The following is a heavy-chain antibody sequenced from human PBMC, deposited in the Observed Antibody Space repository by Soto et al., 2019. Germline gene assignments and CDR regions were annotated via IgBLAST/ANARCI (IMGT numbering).Heavy chain of an antibody. D-gene: IGHD6-6*01. CDR3: ARDTQYSSSYRFDP. CDR2: ISSSSSTI. CDR1: GFTFSSYS. Sequence: GGSLRLSCAASGFTFSSYSMNWVRQAPGKGLEWVSYISSSSSTIYYADSGKGRFTISRDNAKNSLYLQMNSLRDEDTAVYYCARDTQYSSSYRFDPWGQGTLVTVSS. V-gene: IGHV3-48*02. J-gene: IGHJ5*02.